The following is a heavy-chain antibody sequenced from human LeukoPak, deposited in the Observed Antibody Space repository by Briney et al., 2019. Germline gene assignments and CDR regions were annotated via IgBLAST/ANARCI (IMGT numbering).Heavy chain of an antibody. CDR3: AREAPQTGDAPYYYYYYYMDV. CDR1: GFTVSSNY. V-gene: IGHV3-53*01. D-gene: IGHD7-27*01. CDR2: IYGGGST. Sequence: GGSLRLSCAASGFTVSSNYMSWVRQAPGKGLEWVSVIYGGGSTYYADSVKGRFTISRDNSKNTLYLQMNSLRAEDTAVYYCAREAPQTGDAPYYYYYYYMDVWGKGTTVTISS. J-gene: IGHJ6*03.